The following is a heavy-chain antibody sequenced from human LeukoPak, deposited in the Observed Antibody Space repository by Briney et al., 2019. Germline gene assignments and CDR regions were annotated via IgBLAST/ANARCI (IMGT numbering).Heavy chain of an antibody. CDR3: GRDCPYGSGSYHYGMDV. CDR1: GFTVSSNY. J-gene: IGHJ6*02. CDR2: IYSGGST. V-gene: IGHV3-66*01. Sequence: GGSLRLSCAASGFTVSSNYMSSVRHAPGKGWESVSVIYSGGSTYYADSVKGRFTISRDNSKNTLYLQMNSLRAEYTAVYYCGRDCPYGSGSYHYGMDVWGQGTTVTVSS. D-gene: IGHD3-10*01.